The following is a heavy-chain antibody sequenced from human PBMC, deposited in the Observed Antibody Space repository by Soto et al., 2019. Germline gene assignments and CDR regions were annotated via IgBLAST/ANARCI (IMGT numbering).Heavy chain of an antibody. CDR1: GYTFTSYG. Sequence: QVQLVQSGAEVKKPGASVKVSCKASGYTFTSYGISWVRQAPGQGLEWMGWISAYNGNTNYAQKLQGRVTMTTDTSTSTAYMELRSLSSAATAVYYCARSLGFKQWPDLDYWGQGTLVTVSS. D-gene: IGHD6-19*01. J-gene: IGHJ4*02. CDR2: ISAYNGNT. CDR3: ARSLGFKQWPDLDY. V-gene: IGHV1-18*04.